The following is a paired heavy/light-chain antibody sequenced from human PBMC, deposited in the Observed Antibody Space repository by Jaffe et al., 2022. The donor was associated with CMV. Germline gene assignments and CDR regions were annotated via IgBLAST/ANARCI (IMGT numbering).Light chain of an antibody. Sequence: DIQMTQSPSTLSASVGDRVTITCRASQSISSWLAWYQQKPGKAPKLLIYKASSLESGVPSRFSGSGSGTEFTLTISSLQPDDFATYYCQQYNSYSPGGTFGQGTKVEIK. V-gene: IGKV1-5*03. J-gene: IGKJ1*01. CDR1: QSISSW. CDR2: KAS. CDR3: QQYNSYSPGGT.
Heavy chain of an antibody. V-gene: IGHV3-23*01. CDR3: AKGVSAAGILGPFRSRGTAYNWFDP. D-gene: IGHD6-13*01. J-gene: IGHJ5*02. CDR2: ISGSGGST. CDR1: GFTFSSYA. Sequence: EVQLLESGGGLVQPGGSLRLSCAASGFTFSSYAMSWVRQAPGKGLEWVSAISGSGGSTYYADSVKGRFTISRDNSKNTLYLQMNSLRAEDTAVYYCAKGVSAAGILGPFRSRGTAYNWFDPWGQGTLVTVSS.